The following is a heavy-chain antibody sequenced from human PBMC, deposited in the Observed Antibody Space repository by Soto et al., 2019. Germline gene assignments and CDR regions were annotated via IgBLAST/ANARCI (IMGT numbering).Heavy chain of an antibody. J-gene: IGHJ4*02. Sequence: VXSVKVSCKASGYTFTGYYMHWVRQAPGQGLEWMGWINPNSGGTNYAQKFQGWVTMTRDTSISTAYMELSRLRSDDTAVYYCARDARGDEAPMDYWGQGTLVTVSS. CDR3: ARDARGDEAPMDY. CDR2: INPNSGGT. V-gene: IGHV1-2*04. CDR1: GYTFTGYY. D-gene: IGHD3-10*01.